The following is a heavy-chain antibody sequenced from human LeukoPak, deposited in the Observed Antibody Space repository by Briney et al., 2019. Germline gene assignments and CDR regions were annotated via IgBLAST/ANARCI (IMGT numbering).Heavy chain of an antibody. D-gene: IGHD3-10*01. Sequence: SETLSLTCTVSGGSIPISTYYWGWVRQPPGKGLEWIGEINHSGSTNYNPSLKSRVTISVDTSKNQFSLKLSSVTAADTAVYYCARFSLTMVRGVSDAFDIWGQGTMVTVSS. CDR3: ARFSLTMVRGVSDAFDI. CDR2: INHSGST. V-gene: IGHV4-39*07. CDR1: GGSIPISTYY. J-gene: IGHJ3*02.